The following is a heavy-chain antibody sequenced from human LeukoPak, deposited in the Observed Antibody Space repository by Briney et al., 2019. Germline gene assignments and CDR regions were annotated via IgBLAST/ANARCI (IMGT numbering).Heavy chain of an antibody. J-gene: IGHJ6*03. CDR2: INPSGGST. CDR1: GYTFTSYY. D-gene: IGHD1-26*01. Sequence: ASVKVSCKASGYTFTSYYMHWVRQAPGQGLEWMGIINPSGGSTSYVQKFQGRVTMTRDTSTSTVYMELSSLRSEDTAVYYCARDLALVRDGGSFDYYYYMDVWGKGTTVTVSS. CDR3: ARDLALVRDGGSFDYYYYMDV. V-gene: IGHV1-46*01.